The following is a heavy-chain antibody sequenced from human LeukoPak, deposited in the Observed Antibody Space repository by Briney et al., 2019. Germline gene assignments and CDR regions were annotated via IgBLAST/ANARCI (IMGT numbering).Heavy chain of an antibody. D-gene: IGHD3-22*01. CDR1: GFTFSNFG. J-gene: IGHJ4*02. Sequence: GGSLRLSCAASGFTFSNFGMHWVRQAPGKGLEWVSYITSSNNTIYYADSVKGRFTISRDNAKNSLYLQMNSLRAEDTAVYYCARDPPYYYDSSGYYDYWGQGTLVTVSA. CDR3: ARDPPYYYDSSGYYDY. CDR2: ITSSNNTI. V-gene: IGHV3-48*01.